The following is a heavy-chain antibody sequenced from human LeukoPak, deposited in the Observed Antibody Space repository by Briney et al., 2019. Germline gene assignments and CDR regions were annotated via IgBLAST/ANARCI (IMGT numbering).Heavy chain of an antibody. CDR2: IYYSGNT. J-gene: IGHJ6*02. V-gene: IGHV4-59*01. CDR3: ARDNWNYGSSMDV. Sequence: SETLSLTCTVSGGSISSYYWSWIRQPLGKGLEWIGYIYYSGNTNYNPSLKSRVTISVDTSKNQLSLKLSSVTAADTAVYYCARDNWNYGSSMDVWGQGTTVTVSS. CDR1: GGSISSYY. D-gene: IGHD1-7*01.